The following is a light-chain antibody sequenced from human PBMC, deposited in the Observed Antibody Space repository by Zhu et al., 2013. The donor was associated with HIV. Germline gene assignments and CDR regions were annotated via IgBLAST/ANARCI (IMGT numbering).Light chain of an antibody. CDR2: GAS. CDR3: QQYGSSPWT. J-gene: IGKJ1*01. CDR1: QSVSNTF. V-gene: IGKV3-20*01. Sequence: EIVLTQSPGTLSLSPGERATLSCRASQSVSNTFLAWYQQKGGQAPRLLIYGASSRATGIPDRFSGSGSGTDFTLTVSRLEPEDFAVYYCQQYGSSPWTFGQGTKVEIK.